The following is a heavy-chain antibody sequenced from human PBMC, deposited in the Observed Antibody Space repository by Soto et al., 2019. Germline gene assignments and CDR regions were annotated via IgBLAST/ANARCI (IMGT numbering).Heavy chain of an antibody. Sequence: GASVKVSCKASGYTLIMYYIHWMRQAPGQGLEWMGLINPSGGSTTYAQKFQGRVTMTRDTSTSTVYMDLSSLKSEDTAVYYCARSPYSSRTNCPADYWGQGTLVTVSS. CDR1: GYTLIMYY. D-gene: IGHD2-2*01. CDR2: INPSGGST. V-gene: IGHV1-46*01. J-gene: IGHJ4*02. CDR3: ARSPYSSRTNCPADY.